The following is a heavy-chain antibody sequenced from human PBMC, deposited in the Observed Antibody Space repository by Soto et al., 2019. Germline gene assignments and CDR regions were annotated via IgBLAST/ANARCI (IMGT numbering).Heavy chain of an antibody. CDR2: INPSGCST. V-gene: IGHV1-46*01. CDR1: GDTFTSYY. D-gene: IGHD5-12*01. J-gene: IGHJ4*02. CDR3: ARDLRDGYKSPPGY. Sequence: AAVKVSCKASGDTFTSYYMHWVRQAPGQGLEWMGIINPSGCSTSYAQKFQGRVTMTRDTSTSTVYMALSSLRSEDTAVYYCARDLRDGYKSPPGYWGQGTLVTVSS.